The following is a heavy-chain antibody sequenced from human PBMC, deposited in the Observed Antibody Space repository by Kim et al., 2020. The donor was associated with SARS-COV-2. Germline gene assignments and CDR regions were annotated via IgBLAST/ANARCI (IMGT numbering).Heavy chain of an antibody. V-gene: IGHV3-30-3*01. CDR1: GFTFSSYA. D-gene: IGHD3-3*01. CDR2: ISYDGSNK. Sequence: GGSLRLSCAASGFTFSSYAMHWVRQAPGKGLEWVAVISYDGSNKYYADSVKGRFTISRDNSKNTLYLQMNSLRAEDTAVYYCARASRYDFLYYFDYWGQG. CDR3: ARASRYDFLYYFDY. J-gene: IGHJ4*02.